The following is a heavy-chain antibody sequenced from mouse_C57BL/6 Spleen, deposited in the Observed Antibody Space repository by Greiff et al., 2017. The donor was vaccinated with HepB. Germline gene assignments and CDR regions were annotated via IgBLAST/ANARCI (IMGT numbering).Heavy chain of an antibody. J-gene: IGHJ2*01. CDR2: ISDGGSYT. D-gene: IGHD1-1*02. CDR1: GFTFSSYA. V-gene: IGHV5-4*01. CDR3: ARGGGYGSFDY. Sequence: EVQRVESGGGLVKPGGSLKLSCAASGFTFSSYAMSWVRQTPEKRLEWVATISDGGSYTYYPDNVKGRFTISRDNAKNNLYLQMSHLKSKDTAMYYCARGGGYGSFDYWGQGTTLTVSS.